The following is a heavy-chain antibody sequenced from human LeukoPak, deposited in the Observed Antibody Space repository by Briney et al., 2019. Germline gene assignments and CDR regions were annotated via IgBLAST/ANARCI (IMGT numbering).Heavy chain of an antibody. CDR3: AKGQTIITMTTFDY. CDR2: ISWNSGNI. CDR1: GFTFYGYA. V-gene: IGHV3-9*03. J-gene: IGHJ4*02. D-gene: IGHD4-17*01. Sequence: GGSLRLSCAASGFTFYGYAMHWVRQAPGKGLEWVSGISWNSGNIVYADSVKGRFTISRDNAKNSLYLQMDSLRAEDMALYYCAKGQTIITMTTFDYWGQGTLVTVSS.